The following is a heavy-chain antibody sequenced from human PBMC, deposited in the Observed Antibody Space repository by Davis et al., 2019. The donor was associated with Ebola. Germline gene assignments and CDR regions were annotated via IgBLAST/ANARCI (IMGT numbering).Heavy chain of an antibody. V-gene: IGHV3-30-3*01. J-gene: IGHJ4*02. CDR1: GFTFSSYA. CDR2: ISYDGSNK. CDR3: ARERDDY. Sequence: GGSLRLSCAASGFTFSSYAMHWVRQAPGKGLEWVAVISYDGSNKYYADSVKGRFTISRDNSKNTLYLQMNSLRAEDTAVYYCARERDDYWGQGTLVTVSS.